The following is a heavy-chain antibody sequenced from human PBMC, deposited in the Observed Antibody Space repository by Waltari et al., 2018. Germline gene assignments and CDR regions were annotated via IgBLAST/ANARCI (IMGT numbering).Heavy chain of an antibody. CDR2: VTYDDINK. Sequence: QVQLVESGGGVVKPGRSLRLSCAAPGFTFTSYAMHWVRQAPGKGLEWVGVVTYDDINKFYAESVKGQFTISRDDSKNTVYLQMDSLRAEDTAVYFCVRDYADFWGQGTRVTVSS. J-gene: IGHJ4*02. CDR1: GFTFTSYA. D-gene: IGHD2-2*01. V-gene: IGHV3-30*04. CDR3: VRDYADF.